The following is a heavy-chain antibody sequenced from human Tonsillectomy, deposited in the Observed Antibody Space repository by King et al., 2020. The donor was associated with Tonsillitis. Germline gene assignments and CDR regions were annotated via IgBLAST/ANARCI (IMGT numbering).Heavy chain of an antibody. Sequence: VQLVESGGGLVQPGRSLRLSCAASGFNFDDYHMHWVRQAPGKGLEWVSGISWKNDHVFYADSVKGRFTISRDNAKNSLYLQMNSLRPEDTAFYYCTKEGGPHRSTDTGGFDYWGQGTLVTVSS. CDR1: GFNFDDYH. D-gene: IGHD2-2*01. CDR2: ISWKNDHV. V-gene: IGHV3-9*01. J-gene: IGHJ4*02. CDR3: TKEGGPHRSTDTGGFDY.